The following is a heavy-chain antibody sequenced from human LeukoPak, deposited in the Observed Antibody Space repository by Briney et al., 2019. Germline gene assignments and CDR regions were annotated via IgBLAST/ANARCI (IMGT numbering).Heavy chain of an antibody. CDR2: ISWDDDST. Sequence: VQPGGSLRLSCAASGFNVDDFAMHWVRPTPGKGLEWVAAISWDDDSTYYVDSVKGRFTISRDNSKNSLYLQMNSLRSDDTALYYCARGLGGLDWGQGTLVTVSS. D-gene: IGHD3-10*01. J-gene: IGHJ4*02. CDR3: ARGLGGLD. V-gene: IGHV3-43D*04. CDR1: GFNVDDFA.